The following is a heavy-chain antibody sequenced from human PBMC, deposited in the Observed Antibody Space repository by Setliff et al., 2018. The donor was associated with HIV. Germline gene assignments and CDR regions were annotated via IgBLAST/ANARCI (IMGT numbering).Heavy chain of an antibody. CDR2: IYYSGST. CDR3: ARHPFYCSGGSCYSYYYYYMDV. J-gene: IGHJ6*03. V-gene: IGHV4-39*01. CDR1: GGSISSSSYY. Sequence: LSLTCTVSGGSISSSSYYWGWIRQPPGKGLERIGSIYYSGSTYYNPSLKSRVTISVDTSKNQFSLKLSSVTAADTAVYYCARHPFYCSGGSCYSYYYYYMDVWGKGTTVTVSS. D-gene: IGHD2-15*01.